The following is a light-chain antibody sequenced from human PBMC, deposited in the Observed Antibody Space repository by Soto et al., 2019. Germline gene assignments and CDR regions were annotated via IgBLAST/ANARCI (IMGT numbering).Light chain of an antibody. CDR3: QHYSSYPEA. CDR1: QTISSW. V-gene: IGKV1-5*03. CDR2: KAS. Sequence: DIQMTQAPSTLSGSVGDRVTITCRASQTISSWLAWYQQKPGKAPKRLIYKASTLKSGVPSRFSGSGSGTECTLTISSLQPDDFATYYCQHYSSYPEAFGQGTKVELK. J-gene: IGKJ1*01.